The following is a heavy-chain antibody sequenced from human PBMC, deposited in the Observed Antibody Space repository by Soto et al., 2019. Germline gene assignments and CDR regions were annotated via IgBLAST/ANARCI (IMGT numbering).Heavy chain of an antibody. V-gene: IGHV5-51*01. D-gene: IGHD2-2*03. J-gene: IGHJ6*02. CDR2: IYPGDSDT. CDR3: ARLIGYCSSTSCYGGMDV. Sequence: GESLRISCKGSGYSFTSYWIGWVRQMPGKGLEWMGIIYPGDSDTRYSPSFQGQVTISADKSIGTAYLQWSSLKASDTAMYYCARLIGYCSSTSCYGGMDVWGQGTTVTVSS. CDR1: GYSFTSYW.